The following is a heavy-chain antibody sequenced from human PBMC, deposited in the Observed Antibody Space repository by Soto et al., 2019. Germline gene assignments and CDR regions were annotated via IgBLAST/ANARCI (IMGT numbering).Heavy chain of an antibody. V-gene: IGHV4-30-4*01. Sequence: PSETLSLTCTVSGASINNNDYYWGWIRQTPGKGLEWIGYVYYSGTTDYIPSLKSRLSMSIDKSQNQFTLKLNSVTAADTATYYCARMSYFYDKWYFDLWGRGTLVTVSS. D-gene: IGHD3-22*01. CDR3: ARMSYFYDKWYFDL. CDR2: VYYSGTT. J-gene: IGHJ2*01. CDR1: GASINNNDYY.